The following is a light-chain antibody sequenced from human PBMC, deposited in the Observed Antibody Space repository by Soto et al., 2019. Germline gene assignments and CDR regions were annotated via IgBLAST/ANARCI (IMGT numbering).Light chain of an antibody. Sequence: EMVLTQAPATLSLSPGERATLSCRASQSVSSYLAWYQQKPGQAPRLLIYDASNRATGIPARFSGSGSGTDFTLTISSLEPEDFAVYYCQQRSNWLLTFGPGTKVD. J-gene: IGKJ3*01. CDR1: QSVSSY. CDR3: QQRSNWLLT. V-gene: IGKV3-11*01. CDR2: DAS.